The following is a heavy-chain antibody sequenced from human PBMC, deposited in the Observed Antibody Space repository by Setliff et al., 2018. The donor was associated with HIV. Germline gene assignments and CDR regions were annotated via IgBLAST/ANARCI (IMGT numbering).Heavy chain of an antibody. CDR1: GFTVSSNY. CDR2: IYSGGST. J-gene: IGHJ5*02. V-gene: IGHV3-53*01. Sequence: SCAASGFTVSSNYMSWVRQAPGQGLEWVSVIYSGGSTYYADSVKGRFTISRDNSTNALYLQMNSLRAEDTAVYYCARVSPWFDPWGQGTLVTVSS. CDR3: ARVSPWFDP.